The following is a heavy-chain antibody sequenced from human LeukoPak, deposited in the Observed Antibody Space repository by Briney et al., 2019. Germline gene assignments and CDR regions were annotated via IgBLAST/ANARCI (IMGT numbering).Heavy chain of an antibody. V-gene: IGHV1-69*05. CDR2: IMPLFGTA. CDR3: ARDVHGDYGPDWFDP. J-gene: IGHJ5*02. CDR1: GGTFNNSA. D-gene: IGHD4-17*01. Sequence: SVKVSCKTSGGTFNNSAISWVRQAPGQGLEWLGGIMPLFGTAGYAQKFQGRVTITKDESTRTVYLELTSLTSDDTAVYYCARDVHGDYGPDWFDPWGQGTLVSVSS.